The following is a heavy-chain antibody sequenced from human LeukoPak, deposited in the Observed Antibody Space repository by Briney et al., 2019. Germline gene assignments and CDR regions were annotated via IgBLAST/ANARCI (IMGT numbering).Heavy chain of an antibody. CDR1: GFTFDDYG. CDR2: INWNGGST. D-gene: IGHD3-22*01. J-gene: IGHJ4*02. Sequence: PGGSLRLSCAASGFTFDDYGMSWVRQAPGKGLEWVSDINWNGGSTGYADSVKGRFTISRDNAKNSLYLQMNSLRAEDTALYYCARDGYYYDSSGQHSSYYFDYWGQGTLVTVSS. V-gene: IGHV3-20*04. CDR3: ARDGYYYDSSGQHSSYYFDY.